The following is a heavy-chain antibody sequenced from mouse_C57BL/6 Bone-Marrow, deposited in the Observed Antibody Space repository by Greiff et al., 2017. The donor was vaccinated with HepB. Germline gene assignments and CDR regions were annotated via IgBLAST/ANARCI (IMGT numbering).Heavy chain of an antibody. Sequence: VQLQQSGPELVKPGASVKISCKASGYTFTDYYMNWVKQSHGKSLEWIGDINPNNGGTSYNQKFKGKATLTVDKSSSTAYMELRSLTSEDSAVYYCALITTVVLDYWGQGTTLTVSS. D-gene: IGHD1-1*01. CDR1: GYTFTDYY. V-gene: IGHV1-26*01. CDR3: ALITTVVLDY. CDR2: INPNNGGT. J-gene: IGHJ2*01.